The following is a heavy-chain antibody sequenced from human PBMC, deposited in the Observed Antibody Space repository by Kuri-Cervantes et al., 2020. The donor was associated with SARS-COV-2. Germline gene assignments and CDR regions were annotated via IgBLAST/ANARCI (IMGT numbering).Heavy chain of an antibody. J-gene: IGHJ5*02. V-gene: IGHV4-39*01. CDR2: IYYSGST. CDR3: ATGYSSGGGFDP. D-gene: IGHD6-25*01. CDR1: GGSISSSSYY. Sequence: SETLSLTCTVSGGSISSSSYYWGWIRQPPGKGLEWIGRIYYSGSTYYNPSLRSRVTISEDTSKNQFSLKLSSVTAADTAVYYCATGYSSGGGFDPWGQGTLVTVSS.